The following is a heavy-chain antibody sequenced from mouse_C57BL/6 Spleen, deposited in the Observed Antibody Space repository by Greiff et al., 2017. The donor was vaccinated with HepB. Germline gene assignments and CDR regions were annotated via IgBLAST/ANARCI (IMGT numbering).Heavy chain of an antibody. CDR3: ARLPYYGSSYGYFDY. D-gene: IGHD1-1*01. CDR1: GYTFTDYN. CDR2: INPNNGGT. V-gene: IGHV1-18*01. Sequence: EVQLQQSGPELVKPGASVKIPCKASGYTFTDYNMDWVKQSHGKSLEWIGDINPNNGGTIYNQKFKGKATLTVDKSSSTAYMELRSLTYEDTAVYYGARLPYYGSSYGYFDYWGQGTTLTVSS. J-gene: IGHJ2*01.